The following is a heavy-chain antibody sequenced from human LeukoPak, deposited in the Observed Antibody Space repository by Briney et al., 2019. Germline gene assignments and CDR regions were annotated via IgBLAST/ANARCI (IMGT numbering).Heavy chain of an antibody. CDR1: GGTFSSYA. J-gene: IGHJ5*02. Sequence: GASVKVSCKASGGTFSSYAISWVRQAPGQGLEWMGGIIPIFGTANYAQKFQGRVTITADESTSTAYMELSSLRSDDTAVYYCARAPPPLYCSSTSCYWVWFDPWGQGTLVTVSS. V-gene: IGHV1-69*01. CDR2: IIPIFGTA. D-gene: IGHD2-2*01. CDR3: ARAPPPLYCSSTSCYWVWFDP.